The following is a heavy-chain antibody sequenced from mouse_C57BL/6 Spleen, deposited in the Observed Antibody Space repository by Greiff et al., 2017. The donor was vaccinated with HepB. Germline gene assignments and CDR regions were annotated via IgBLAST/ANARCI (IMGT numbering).Heavy chain of an antibody. CDR2: IYPSDSET. V-gene: IGHV1-61*01. J-gene: IGHJ4*01. D-gene: IGHD2-10*02. CDR1: GYTFTSYW. CDR3: ARKGVYGNYAMDY. Sequence: VQLQQPGAELVRPGSSVKLSCKASGYTFTSYWMDWVKQRPGQGLEWIGNIYPSDSETHYNQKFKDKATLTVDKSSSTAYMQLSSLTSEDSAVYYCARKGVYGNYAMDYWGQGTSVTVSS.